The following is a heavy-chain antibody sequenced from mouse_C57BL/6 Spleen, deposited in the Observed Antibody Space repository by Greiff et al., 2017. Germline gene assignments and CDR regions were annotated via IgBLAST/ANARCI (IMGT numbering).Heavy chain of an antibody. CDR3: ARRGLYYGSSYDYYAMDY. V-gene: IGHV1-84*01. Sequence: LMESGPELVKPGASVKISCKASGYTFTDYYINWVKQRPGQGLEWIGWIYPGSGNTKYNEKFKGKATLTVDTSSSTAYMQLSSLTSEDSAVYFCARRGLYYGSSYDYYAMDYWGQGTSVTVSS. CDR1: GYTFTDYY. CDR2: IYPGSGNT. J-gene: IGHJ4*01. D-gene: IGHD1-1*01.